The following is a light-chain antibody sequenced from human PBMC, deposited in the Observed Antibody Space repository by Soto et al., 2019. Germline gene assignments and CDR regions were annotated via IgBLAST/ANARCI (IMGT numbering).Light chain of an antibody. Sequence: EIVMTQSPATLSVSPGERATLSCRASQSVSSNLGWYQQKPGQSPRLLIYGASSRATGIPARFSGSGSGTDFTLTISSLQSEDFAVYYCQQYHNWPYTFGQGTKLEIK. V-gene: IGKV3-15*01. CDR2: GAS. CDR3: QQYHNWPYT. CDR1: QSVSSN. J-gene: IGKJ2*01.